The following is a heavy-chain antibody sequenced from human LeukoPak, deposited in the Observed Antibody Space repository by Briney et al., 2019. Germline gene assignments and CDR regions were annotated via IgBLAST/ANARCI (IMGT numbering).Heavy chain of an antibody. CDR3: VRGRYYYDTSGYVVWLDP. J-gene: IGHJ5*02. Sequence: SETLSLTCTVSGGSISSYYWSWIRQPPGKGLEWIGYIYYSGSTNYNPSLKSRVTISVDTSKNQFSLKLSSVTAADTAVYYCVRGRYYYDTSGYVVWLDPWGQGTLVTVSS. V-gene: IGHV4-59*01. CDR2: IYYSGST. CDR1: GGSISSYY. D-gene: IGHD3-22*01.